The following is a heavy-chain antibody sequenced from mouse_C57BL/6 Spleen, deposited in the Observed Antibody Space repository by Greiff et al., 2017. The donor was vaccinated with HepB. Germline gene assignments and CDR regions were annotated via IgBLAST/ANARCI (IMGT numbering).Heavy chain of an antibody. CDR3: TQIITTVVATGYFDY. Sequence: EVQRVESGEGLVKPGGSLKLSCAASGFTFSSYAMSWVRQTPEKRLEWVAYISSGGDYIYYADTVKGRFTISRDNARNTLYLQMSSLKSEDTAMYYCTQIITTVVATGYFDYWGKGTTLTVSS. CDR2: ISSGGDYI. J-gene: IGHJ2*01. D-gene: IGHD1-1*01. CDR1: GFTFSSYA. V-gene: IGHV5-9-1*02.